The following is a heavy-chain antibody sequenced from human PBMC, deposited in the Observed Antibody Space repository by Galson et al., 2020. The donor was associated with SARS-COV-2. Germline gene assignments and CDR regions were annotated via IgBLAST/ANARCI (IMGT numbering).Heavy chain of an antibody. Sequence: HGESLKISCKGSGYSFTSYWISWVRQMPGKGLEWMGRIDPSDSYTNYSPSFQGHVTISADKSISTAYLQWSSVKASDTAMYYCARQGDDYVWGSYYYWGQGTLVTVSS. CDR1: GYSFTSYW. CDR2: IDPSDSYT. D-gene: IGHD3-16*01. V-gene: IGHV5-10-1*01. CDR3: ARQGDDYVWGSYYY. J-gene: IGHJ4*02.